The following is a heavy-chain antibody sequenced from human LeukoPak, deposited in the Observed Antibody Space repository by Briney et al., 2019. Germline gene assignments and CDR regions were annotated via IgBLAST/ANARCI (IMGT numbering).Heavy chain of an antibody. CDR3: ATGARSGWYEGPFDY. CDR2: ISYDGSNK. J-gene: IGHJ4*02. D-gene: IGHD6-19*01. V-gene: IGHV3-30-3*01. CDR1: GFTFSSYA. Sequence: GGSLRLSCAASGFTFSSYAMHWVRQAPGKGLEWVAVISYDGSNKYYADSVKGRFTISRDNSKNTLYLQMNSLRAEDTAVYYCATGARSGWYEGPFDYWGQGTLVTVSS.